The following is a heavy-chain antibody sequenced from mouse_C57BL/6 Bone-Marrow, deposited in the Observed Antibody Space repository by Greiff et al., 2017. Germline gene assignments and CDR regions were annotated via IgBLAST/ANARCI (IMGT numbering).Heavy chain of an antibody. CDR2: INPNSGST. V-gene: IGHV1-64*01. CDR1: GYTFTSYW. J-gene: IGHJ4*01. Sequence: QVQLKQPGAELVKPGASVKLSCKASGYTFTSYWMHWVKPRPGQGLEWIGMINPNSGSTNYNEKFKSKATLTVDKSSSTAYMQLSSLTSEDSAVYYCARFDMDYWGQGTSVTVSS. CDR3: ARFDMDY.